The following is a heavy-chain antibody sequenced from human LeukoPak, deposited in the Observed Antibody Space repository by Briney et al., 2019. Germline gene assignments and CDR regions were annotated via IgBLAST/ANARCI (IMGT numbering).Heavy chain of an antibody. CDR3: ARHRISDYDSGVSWCDP. J-gene: IGHJ5*02. D-gene: IGHD5-12*01. CDR1: GYSFTNYW. CDR2: IYPGDSNT. Sequence: GESLKISCKGSGYSFTNYWIVWVRQMPGRGLEYVGFIYPGDSNTRYSPSFQGQVTISADKSISTAYLQWSSLKASDTAIYYCARHRISDYDSGVSWCDPWGQGTLVTVSS. V-gene: IGHV5-51*01.